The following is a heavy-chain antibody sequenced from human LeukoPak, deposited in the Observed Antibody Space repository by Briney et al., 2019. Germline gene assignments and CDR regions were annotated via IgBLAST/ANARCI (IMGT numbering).Heavy chain of an antibody. CDR3: ARVFAVTGTRRVYFQH. D-gene: IGHD6-19*01. Sequence: ASVKVSCKASGYTFTGYFMHWVRQAPGQGLEWMGWINPNSGGTNYAQKFQGKVTMTRDTSISTAYMELSRLRSDDTAMYYCARVFAVTGTRRVYFQHWGHGKPVTVSS. CDR1: GYTFTGYF. J-gene: IGHJ1*01. V-gene: IGHV1-2*02. CDR2: INPNSGGT.